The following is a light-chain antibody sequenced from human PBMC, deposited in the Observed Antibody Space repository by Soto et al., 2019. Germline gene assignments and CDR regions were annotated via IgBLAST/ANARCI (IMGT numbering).Light chain of an antibody. J-gene: IGKJ2*01. V-gene: IGKV3-15*01. CDR1: QSVSSD. Sequence: EIVMTQSPVTLSVSPGERATLSCRASQSVSSDLAWYQQKPGQAPRLLIYCASTRATGIPARFSGSVSGTEFTLTISSLQSEDFAVYYCQQYHNWLMYTFGQGTKLEI. CDR2: CAS. CDR3: QQYHNWLMYT.